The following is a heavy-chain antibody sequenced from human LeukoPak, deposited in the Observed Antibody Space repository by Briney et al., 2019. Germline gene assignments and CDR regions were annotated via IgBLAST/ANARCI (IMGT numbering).Heavy chain of an antibody. Sequence: PGGSLRLSCAASGFTFSSYWMSWVRQAPGKGLEWVGRIKSKTDGGTTDYAAPVKGRFTISRDDSKNTLYLQMNSLKTEDTAVYYCTTDLSGDYELDYWGQGTLVTVSS. CDR2: IKSKTDGGTT. CDR3: TTDLSGDYELDY. V-gene: IGHV3-15*01. CDR1: GFTFSSYW. J-gene: IGHJ4*02. D-gene: IGHD4-17*01.